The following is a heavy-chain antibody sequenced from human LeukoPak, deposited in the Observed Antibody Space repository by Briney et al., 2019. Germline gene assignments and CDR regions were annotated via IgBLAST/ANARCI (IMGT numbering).Heavy chain of an antibody. CDR1: GFTFSSYA. V-gene: IGHV3-23*01. CDR2: ISGSGGNT. CDR3: AKGKYSYGNIPFDY. Sequence: PGGSLRLSCAASGFTFSSYAMSWVRQAPGKGLEWVSAISGSGGNTYYADSVKGRFTISRDNSKNTLYLQMNSLRAEDTALYYCAKGKYSYGNIPFDYWGQGTLVTVSS. J-gene: IGHJ4*02. D-gene: IGHD5-18*01.